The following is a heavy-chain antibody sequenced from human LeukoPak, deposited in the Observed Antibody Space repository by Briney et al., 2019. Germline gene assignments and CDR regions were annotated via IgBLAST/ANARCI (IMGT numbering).Heavy chain of an antibody. V-gene: IGHV1-18*01. Sequence: GASVKVSCKAPGYTFTSYGISWVRQAPGQGLEWMGWISAYNGNTNYAQKLQGRVTMTTDTSTSTAYMELRSLRSDDTAVYYCARDRMYYYDSSGLSFDYWGQGILVTVSS. CDR1: GYTFTSYG. CDR3: ARDRMYYYDSSGLSFDY. CDR2: ISAYNGNT. J-gene: IGHJ4*02. D-gene: IGHD3-22*01.